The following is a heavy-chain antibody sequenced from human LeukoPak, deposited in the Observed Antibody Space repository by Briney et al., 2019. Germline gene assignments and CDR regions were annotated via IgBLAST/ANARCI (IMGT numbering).Heavy chain of an antibody. Sequence: SETLSLTCTVSGDSFTSVTDYWAWIRQPPGKGLEWIASGDYSGGTYYNPSLESRVAISADMSKNQISLKLTSVTGADTAVYYCARGYSYGLRFDPWGQGTLVTVSS. CDR1: GDSFTSVTDY. CDR3: ARGYSYGLRFDP. J-gene: IGHJ5*02. D-gene: IGHD5-18*01. CDR2: GDYSGGT. V-gene: IGHV4-39*07.